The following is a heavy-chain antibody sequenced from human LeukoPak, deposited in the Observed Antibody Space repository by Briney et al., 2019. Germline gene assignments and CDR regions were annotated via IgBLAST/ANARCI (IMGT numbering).Heavy chain of an antibody. D-gene: IGHD5-24*01. J-gene: IGHJ4*02. CDR1: GFTFSSYA. CDR3: ARAGSRGWLHGRYYFDY. Sequence: GGSLRLSGAASGFTFSSYAMHWVRKAPGKGLEWVAVISYDGSNKYYADSVKGRFTISRDNSKNTLYLQMNSLRAEDTAVYYCARAGSRGWLHGRYYFDYWGQGTLVTVSS. CDR2: ISYDGSNK. V-gene: IGHV3-30*04.